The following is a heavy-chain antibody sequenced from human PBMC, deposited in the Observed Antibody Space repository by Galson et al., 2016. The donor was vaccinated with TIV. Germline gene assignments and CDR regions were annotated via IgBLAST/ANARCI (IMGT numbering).Heavy chain of an antibody. J-gene: IGHJ3*01. CDR3: AKEENSGYYPNDAFDF. Sequence: SVKVSCKASGVTFNSYAISWVRQAPGQGLEWMGGITAIFRTANYAQKFQGRVTITADESTSTAYMDLSSLRSEDTALYHCAKEENSGYYPNDAFDFWAKGQWSPSL. CDR1: GVTFNSYA. CDR2: ITAIFRTA. V-gene: IGHV1-69*13. D-gene: IGHD3-3*01.